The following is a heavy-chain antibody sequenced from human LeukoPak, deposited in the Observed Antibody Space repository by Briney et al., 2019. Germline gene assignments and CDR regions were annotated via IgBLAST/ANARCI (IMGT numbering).Heavy chain of an antibody. CDR2: ISSSSSYI. V-gene: IGHV3-21*01. CDR3: ARDHLAAAGRVFDY. D-gene: IGHD6-13*01. Sequence: PGGSLRLPCAASGFTFSSYSMNWVRQAPGKGLEWVSSISSSSSYIYYADSVKGRFTISRDNAKNSLYLQMNSLRAEDTAVYYCARDHLAAAGRVFDYWGQGTLVTVSS. CDR1: GFTFSSYS. J-gene: IGHJ4*02.